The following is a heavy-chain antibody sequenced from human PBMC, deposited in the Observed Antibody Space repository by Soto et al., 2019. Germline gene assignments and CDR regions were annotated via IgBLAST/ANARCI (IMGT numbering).Heavy chain of an antibody. Sequence: QMQLVQSGPEVKKPGTSLKVSCKASGFTFTSSAVQWVRQARGQRLEWIGWIVVGSGNTNYAQKFQERVTITRDMSTSTAYMELSSLRSEDTAVYYCAAVYPYSDAFDIWGQGTMVTVSS. D-gene: IGHD2-15*01. J-gene: IGHJ3*02. V-gene: IGHV1-58*01. CDR2: IVVGSGNT. CDR3: AAVYPYSDAFDI. CDR1: GFTFTSSA.